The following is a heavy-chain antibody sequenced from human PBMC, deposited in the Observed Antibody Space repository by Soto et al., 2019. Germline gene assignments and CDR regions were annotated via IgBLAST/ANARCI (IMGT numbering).Heavy chain of an antibody. V-gene: IGHV1-18*01. D-gene: IGHD6-6*01. CDR2: ISAYNGNT. CDR1: GYTFSNYG. CDR3: ASRSGQLPYYFDY. Sequence: SVKVSCKASGYTFSNYGISWVRQAPGQGLEWMGWISAYNGNTNYAQKLQGRVTMTTDTSTSTAYMELRSLRSDDTAVYYCASRSGQLPYYFDYWGQGTLVTVSS. J-gene: IGHJ4*02.